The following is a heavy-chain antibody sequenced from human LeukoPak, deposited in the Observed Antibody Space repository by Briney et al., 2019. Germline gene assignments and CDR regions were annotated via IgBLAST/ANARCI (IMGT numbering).Heavy chain of an antibody. V-gene: IGHV3-7*05. CDR2: INQNGGGK. Sequence: PGGSLRLSCAASGFTFGSYWMTWVRQAPGKGLGWVANINQNGGGKHYVDSVKGRFTISRDNAKNSLYLQVKSLRAEDTAVYYCARDPGDGFWGGFDCWGQGTVVTVST. CDR1: GFTFGSYW. CDR3: ARDPGDGFWGGFDC. D-gene: IGHD5-24*01. J-gene: IGHJ4*02.